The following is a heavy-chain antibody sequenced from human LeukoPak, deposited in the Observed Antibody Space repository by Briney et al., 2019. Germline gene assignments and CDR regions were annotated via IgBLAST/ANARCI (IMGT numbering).Heavy chain of an antibody. Sequence: GGSLRLSCAASGFTFSSYDMSWVRQAPGKGLEWVSAISGSGGSTYYADSVKGRFTISRDNSKNTLYLQMNSLRAEDTAVYYCAKGSLYYYDSSGYHYWGQGTLVTVSS. D-gene: IGHD3-22*01. V-gene: IGHV3-23*01. J-gene: IGHJ4*02. CDR3: AKGSLYYYDSSGYHY. CDR1: GFTFSSYD. CDR2: ISGSGGST.